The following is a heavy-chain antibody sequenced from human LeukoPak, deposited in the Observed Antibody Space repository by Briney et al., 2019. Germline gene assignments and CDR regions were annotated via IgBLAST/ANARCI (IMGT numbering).Heavy chain of an antibody. CDR3: ARHTLAVTGYSTDY. D-gene: IGHD2-15*01. CDR2: IYPGDSGT. V-gene: IGHV5-51*01. Sequence: GESLQISCKGSGYNFNTFWIGWVRQVPGKGLEWMGIIYPGDSGTRYSPSFQGQVTISVDKSISTAYLQWSSLKASDTAMYYCARHTLAVTGYSTDYWGQGTLVTVSS. CDR1: GYNFNTFW. J-gene: IGHJ4*02.